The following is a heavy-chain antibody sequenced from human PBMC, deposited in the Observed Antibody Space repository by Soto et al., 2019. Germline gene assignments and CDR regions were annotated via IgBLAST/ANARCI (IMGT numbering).Heavy chain of an antibody. CDR2: IWYDGSNK. Sequence: QVQLVESGGGVVQPGRSLRLSCAASGFTFSSYGMHWVRQAPGKGLEWVAVIWYDGSNKYYADSVKGRFTISRDNSKNTXXLQMNSLRAEDTAVYYCARVRFGSSWPYSYYGMDVWGQGTTVTVSS. CDR1: GFTFSSYG. V-gene: IGHV3-33*01. D-gene: IGHD6-13*01. J-gene: IGHJ6*02. CDR3: ARVRFGSSWPYSYYGMDV.